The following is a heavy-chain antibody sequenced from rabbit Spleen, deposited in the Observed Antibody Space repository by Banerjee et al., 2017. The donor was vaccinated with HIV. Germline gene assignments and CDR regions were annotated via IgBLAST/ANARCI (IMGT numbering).Heavy chain of an antibody. D-gene: IGHD4-1*01. CDR3: ARDLAGVIGWNFYL. Sequence: QSLEESGGDLVKPGASLTLTCTASGFSLSSNYYMCWVRQAPGKGLELIACIYTGSGGSTYYASWAKGRFTISRTSSTTVTLRMTSLTAADTATYFCARDLAGVIGWNFYLWGPGTLVTVS. CDR2: IYTGSGGST. CDR1: GFSLSSNYY. V-gene: IGHV1S40*01. J-gene: IGHJ4*01.